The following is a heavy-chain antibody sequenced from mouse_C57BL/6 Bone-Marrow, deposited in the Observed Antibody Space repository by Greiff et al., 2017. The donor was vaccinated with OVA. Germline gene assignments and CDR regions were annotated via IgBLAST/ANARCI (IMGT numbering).Heavy chain of an antibody. CDR2: IDPETGGT. J-gene: IGHJ4*01. Sequence: VQLVESGAELVRPGASVTLSCKASGYTFTDYEMHWVKQTPVHGLEWIGAIDPETGGTAYNQKFKGKAILTADKASSTAYLELRSLTSEDSAVYYCTREGGDGYCAMDYWGQGTSVTVSS. D-gene: IGHD2-3*01. CDR1: GYTFTDYE. V-gene: IGHV1-15*01. CDR3: TREGGDGYCAMDY.